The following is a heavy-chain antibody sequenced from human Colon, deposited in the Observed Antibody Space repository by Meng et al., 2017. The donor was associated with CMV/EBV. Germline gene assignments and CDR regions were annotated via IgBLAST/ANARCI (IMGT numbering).Heavy chain of an antibody. CDR3: VRDLTGEEDY. CDR2: INTSGRP. CDR1: CGSLGRHY. Sequence: QVQLQQWGARLLKPSETLSLTCAVFCGSLGRHYWSWIRQSPRKGLEWIGDINTSGRPNYTPSLKSRVTISIDTSRNQFSLNLNSVTAADTAVYYCVRDLTGEEDYWGQGNLVTVSS. D-gene: IGHD7-27*01. J-gene: IGHJ4*02. V-gene: IGHV4-34*02.